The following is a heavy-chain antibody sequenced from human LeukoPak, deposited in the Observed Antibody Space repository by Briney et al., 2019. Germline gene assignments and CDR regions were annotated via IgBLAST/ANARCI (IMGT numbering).Heavy chain of an antibody. CDR1: GYTFTSYG. Sequence: ASVKVSCKASGYTFTSYGISWVRQAPGQGLEWMGWISAYNGNTNYAQKLQGRVTMTTDTSTSTAYMELRNLRSDDTAVYYCARVRGVLMVYATGNWFDPWGQGTLVTVSS. CDR2: ISAYNGNT. D-gene: IGHD2-8*01. V-gene: IGHV1-18*01. CDR3: ARVRGVLMVYATGNWFDP. J-gene: IGHJ5*02.